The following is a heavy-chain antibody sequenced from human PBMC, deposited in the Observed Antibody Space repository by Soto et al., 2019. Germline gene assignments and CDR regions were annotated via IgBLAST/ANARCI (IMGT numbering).Heavy chain of an antibody. D-gene: IGHD3-22*01. CDR3: ARDTRYDSSGYYYYYGMDV. CDR2: ISAYNGNT. V-gene: IGHV1-18*04. CDR1: GYTFTSYG. J-gene: IGHJ6*02. Sequence: ASVKVSCKASGYTFTSYGISWVRQAPGQGLEWMGWISAYNGNTNYAQKLQGRVTMTTDTSTSTAYMELRSLRSDDTAVYYCARDTRYDSSGYYYYYGMDVWGQGTKVTVSS.